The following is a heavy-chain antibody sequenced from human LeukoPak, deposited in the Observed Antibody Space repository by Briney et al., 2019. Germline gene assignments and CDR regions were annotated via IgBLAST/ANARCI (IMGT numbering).Heavy chain of an antibody. V-gene: IGHV3-30*18. J-gene: IGHJ1*01. CDR1: GFTFSSYG. CDR2: ISYGGSNK. Sequence: GGSLRLSCAASGFTFSSYGMHWVRQAPGKGLEWVAVISYGGSNKYCADSVKGRFTISRDNSKNTLYLQMNSLRAEDTAVYYCAKAEGDYGDYLYFQHWGQGTLVTVSS. D-gene: IGHD4-17*01. CDR3: AKAEGDYGDYLYFQH.